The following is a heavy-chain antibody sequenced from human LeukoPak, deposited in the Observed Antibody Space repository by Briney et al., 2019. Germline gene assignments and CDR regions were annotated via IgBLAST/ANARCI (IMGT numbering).Heavy chain of an antibody. CDR2: ISGGST. Sequence: GGPLRLSCVASGFTLSIYWMSWVRQAPGKGLEWVSSISGGSTYYADSRRGRFTISRDNSKNTLHLQMNSLRAEDTAVYYCKNRQWIQLWFYFFDYWGQGTLVTVSS. V-gene: IGHV3-38-3*01. J-gene: IGHJ4*02. CDR1: GFTLSIYW. D-gene: IGHD5-18*01. CDR3: KNRQWIQLWFYFFDY.